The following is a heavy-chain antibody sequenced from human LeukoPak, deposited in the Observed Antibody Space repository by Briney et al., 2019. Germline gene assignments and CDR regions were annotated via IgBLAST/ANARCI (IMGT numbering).Heavy chain of an antibody. CDR2: ISGSGGST. D-gene: IGHD3-22*01. CDR3: AKDPSMIVVVTPDY. J-gene: IGHJ4*02. Sequence: GGSLRLSCAASGFTFSSYAMSWVRQAPGKGLEWVSAISGSGGSTYYADSVKGRFTISRDNSKNTLYLQMNSLRAEDTAVYYCAKDPSMIVVVTPDYWGQGTLVTVSS. CDR1: GFTFSSYA. V-gene: IGHV3-23*01.